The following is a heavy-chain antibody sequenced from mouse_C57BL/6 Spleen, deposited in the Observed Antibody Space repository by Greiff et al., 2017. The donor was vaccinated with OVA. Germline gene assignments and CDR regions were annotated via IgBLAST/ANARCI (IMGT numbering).Heavy chain of an antibody. V-gene: IGHV1-42*01. CDR3: ARSGDGYYSHFDY. Sequence: VHVKQSGPELVKPGASVKISCKASGYSFTGYYMNWVKQSPEKSLEWIGEINPSTGGTTYNQKFKAKATLTVDKSSSTAYMQLKSLTSEDSAVYYCARSGDGYYSHFDYWGQGTTLTVSS. D-gene: IGHD2-3*01. CDR1: GYSFTGYY. CDR2: INPSTGGT. J-gene: IGHJ2*01.